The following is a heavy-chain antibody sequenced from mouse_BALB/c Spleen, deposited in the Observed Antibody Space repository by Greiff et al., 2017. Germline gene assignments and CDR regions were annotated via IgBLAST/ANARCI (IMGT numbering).Heavy chain of an antibody. CDR3: ARWYFDV. J-gene: IGHJ1*01. CDR1: GYTFTSYW. Sequence: VQLQQPGAELVKPGAPVKLSCKASGYTFTSYWMNWVKQRPGRGLEWIGRIDPSDSETHYNQKFKDKATLTVDKSSSTAYIQLSSLTSEDSAVYYCARWYFDVWGAGTTVTVSS. V-gene: IGHV1-69*02. CDR2: IDPSDSET.